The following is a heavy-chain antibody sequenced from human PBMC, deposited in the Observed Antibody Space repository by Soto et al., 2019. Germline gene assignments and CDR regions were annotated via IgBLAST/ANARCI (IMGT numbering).Heavy chain of an antibody. Sequence: VGSLRLSCAASGFTFSDYYMSWIRQAPGMGLEWVSYISGSGNSIYHADSVKGRFTISRDNAKNSLYLQMNSLRVEDTAVYYCATLSTQFDRWGQGNLVTVSS. CDR1: GFTFSDYY. J-gene: IGHJ5*02. CDR2: ISGSGNSI. V-gene: IGHV3-11*01. D-gene: IGHD1-1*01. CDR3: ATLSTQFDR.